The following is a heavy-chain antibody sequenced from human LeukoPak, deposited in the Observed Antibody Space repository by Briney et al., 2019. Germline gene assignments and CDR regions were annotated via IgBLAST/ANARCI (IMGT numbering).Heavy chain of an antibody. Sequence: PSETLSLTCAVYGGSFSGYYWSWIRQPPGKGLEWIGEINHSGSTNYNPSLKSRVTISVDTSKNQFSLKLSSVTAADTAVYYCARAATRSGYWTTGHWGQGTLVTVSS. CDR3: ARAATRSGYWTTGH. V-gene: IGHV4-34*01. CDR1: GGSFSGYY. J-gene: IGHJ4*02. CDR2: INHSGST. D-gene: IGHD3-3*01.